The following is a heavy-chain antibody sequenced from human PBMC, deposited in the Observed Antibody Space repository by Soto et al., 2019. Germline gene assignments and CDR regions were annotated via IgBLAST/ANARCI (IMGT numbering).Heavy chain of an antibody. V-gene: IGHV3-15*01. Sequence: LGGSLRLSCAASGFTFSDAWMNWVRQAPGKGLEWVGRVKSKTAGGTTDYAAPVKGRFTISRDDSKNTLFLQMTSLKTEDTAEYFCTTLWIYYGSGTYYKRSPDYWGQGTLVTVSS. J-gene: IGHJ4*02. CDR3: TTLWIYYGSGTYYKRSPDY. D-gene: IGHD3-10*01. CDR2: VKSKTAGGTT. CDR1: GFTFSDAW.